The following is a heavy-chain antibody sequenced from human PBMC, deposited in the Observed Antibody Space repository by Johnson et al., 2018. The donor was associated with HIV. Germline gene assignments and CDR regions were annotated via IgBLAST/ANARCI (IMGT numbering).Heavy chain of an antibody. J-gene: IGHJ3*01. D-gene: IGHD3-22*01. CDR2: IWYDGSNK. CDR3: AKRAYSTAYYDVPHGAFDL. Sequence: QVQLVESGGGVVQPGRSLRLSCAASGFTFSNYGMHWVRQAPGKGLEWVAVIWYDGSNKYYADSVKGRFTISRDNSKNTLYLQIISLRAGETAVYYCAKRAYSTAYYDVPHGAFDLWGQGTLVTVSS. CDR1: GFTFSNYG. V-gene: IGHV3-33*06.